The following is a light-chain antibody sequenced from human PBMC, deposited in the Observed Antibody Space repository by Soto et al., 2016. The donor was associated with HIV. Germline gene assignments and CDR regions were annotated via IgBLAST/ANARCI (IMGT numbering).Light chain of an antibody. Sequence: SYELTQSPSVSVAPGKTARIACGGNNIGSKSVHWYQQKPGQAPVLVVYDDSDRPSGIPERFSGSNSGNSATLTISRVEAGDEADYFCQVWDSSTNHVTFGGGTKLTVL. J-gene: IGLJ2*01. CDR1: NIGSKS. CDR2: DDS. CDR3: QVWDSSTNHVT. V-gene: IGLV3-21*03.